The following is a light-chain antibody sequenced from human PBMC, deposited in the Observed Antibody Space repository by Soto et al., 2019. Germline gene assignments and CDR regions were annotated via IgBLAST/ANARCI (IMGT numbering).Light chain of an antibody. J-gene: IGKJ2*01. Sequence: AIQMTQSPSSLSASVGDRVTITCRASQDIRKDLGWYQQKPGKAPKILIYGASTLQSGVPSRFSGSGSGTDFTLTISSLQPEDFAAYYCLQDYNYPFTFGQGTKLDIK. CDR2: GAS. CDR1: QDIRKD. V-gene: IGKV1-6*01. CDR3: LQDYNYPFT.